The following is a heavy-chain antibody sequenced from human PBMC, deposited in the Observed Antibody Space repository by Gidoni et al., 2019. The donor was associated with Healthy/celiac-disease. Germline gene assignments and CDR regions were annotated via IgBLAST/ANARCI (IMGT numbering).Heavy chain of an antibody. CDR3: AKDMAFLGGMDV. CDR1: GFTFDDYA. J-gene: IGHJ6*02. Sequence: EVQLVESGGGLVQPGRSLILSCAASGFTFDDYAMHWVRQAPGKGLEWVSGISWNSGSIGDADSVKGRFTISRDNAKNSLYLQMNSLRAEDTALYYCAKDMAFLGGMDVWGQGTTVTVSS. CDR2: ISWNSGSI. V-gene: IGHV3-9*01.